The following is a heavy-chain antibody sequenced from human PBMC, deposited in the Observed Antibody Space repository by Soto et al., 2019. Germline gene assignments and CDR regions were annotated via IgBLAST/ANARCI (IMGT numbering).Heavy chain of an antibody. CDR1: GYSFINYW. Sequence: PGESLKISCKGSGYSFINYWIGWVRQMPGKGLEWMGIIYPGDSDTRYSPSFQGQVTISTDRSIGTAYLQWSSLKASDSAMYYCTRSRITGATWTFDYWGQGTLVTVSS. D-gene: IGHD1-20*01. V-gene: IGHV5-51*01. CDR3: TRSRITGATWTFDY. CDR2: IYPGDSDT. J-gene: IGHJ4*02.